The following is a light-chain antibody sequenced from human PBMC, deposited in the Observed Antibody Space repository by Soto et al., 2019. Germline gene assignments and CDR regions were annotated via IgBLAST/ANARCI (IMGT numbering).Light chain of an antibody. J-gene: IGKJ1*01. CDR3: LQHDSNVWT. V-gene: IGKV1-17*01. CDR1: QDIQNA. Sequence: DIQMTQSPSSLSAAVGDRVRITCRASQDIQNALGWYQQKPGKAPKRLIYAASSLQSGVPSRFRGSRSGTEFTLTISSLQPEDFATYYCLQHDSNVWTFGQGTKVDI. CDR2: AAS.